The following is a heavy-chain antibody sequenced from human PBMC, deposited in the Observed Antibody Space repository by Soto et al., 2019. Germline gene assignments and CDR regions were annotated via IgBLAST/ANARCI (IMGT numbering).Heavy chain of an antibody. CDR1: GFTFSNYA. V-gene: IGHV3-23*01. J-gene: IGHJ4*02. D-gene: IGHD2-15*01. CDR2: VGGSGDST. CDR3: AKSPLGYCSGGSCYPPHYFDY. Sequence: EVQLLDSGGGLVQPGGSLRLSCAASGFTFSNYAMSWVRQAPGKGLEWVSGVGGSGDSTYYADSVKGRFTISRDHSKDTLYLQMNSLRAEDTAVYYCAKSPLGYCSGGSCYPPHYFDYWGQGTLVTVSS.